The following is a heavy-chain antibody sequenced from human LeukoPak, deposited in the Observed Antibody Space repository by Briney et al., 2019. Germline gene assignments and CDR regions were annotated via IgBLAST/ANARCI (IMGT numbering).Heavy chain of an antibody. CDR3: TRDDWGITRVRFYYHYGMDV. CDR1: GYTFTSYD. Sequence: ASVKVSCKASGYTFTSYDINWVRQATGQGLEWMGWMNPNSGNTGYAQKFRGRVTMTRNTSISTAYMELSSLRSEDTAVYYCTRDDWGITRVRFYYHYGMDVWGQGTTVTVSS. J-gene: IGHJ6*02. CDR2: MNPNSGNT. D-gene: IGHD1-20*01. V-gene: IGHV1-8*01.